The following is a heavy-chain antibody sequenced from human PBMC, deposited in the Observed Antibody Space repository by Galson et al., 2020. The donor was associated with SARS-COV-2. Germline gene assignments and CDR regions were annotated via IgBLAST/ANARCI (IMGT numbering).Heavy chain of an antibody. Sequence: GESLKISCAASGFTFSSYAMHWVRQAPGKGLEWVAVISYDGSNKYYADSVKGRFTISRDNSKNTLYLQMNSLRAEDTAVYYCASEMVPFYAFDIWGQGTMVTVSS. J-gene: IGHJ3*02. CDR2: ISYDGSNK. V-gene: IGHV3-30*01. CDR1: GFTFSSYA. CDR3: ASEMVPFYAFDI. D-gene: IGHD3-10*01.